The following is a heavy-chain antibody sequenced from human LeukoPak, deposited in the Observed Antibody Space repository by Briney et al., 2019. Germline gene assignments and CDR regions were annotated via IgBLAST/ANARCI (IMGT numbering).Heavy chain of an antibody. CDR1: GFTVSSNY. Sequence: GGSLRLSCAASGFTVSSNYMSWVRQAPGKGLEWVSVIYGGGTTYYADSVKGRFTISRDNSKNTVYFQMNSLKDEDTAVYYCVREGKNMDVWGKGTTVTISS. CDR2: IYGGGTT. CDR3: VREGKNMDV. J-gene: IGHJ6*03. V-gene: IGHV3-53*01.